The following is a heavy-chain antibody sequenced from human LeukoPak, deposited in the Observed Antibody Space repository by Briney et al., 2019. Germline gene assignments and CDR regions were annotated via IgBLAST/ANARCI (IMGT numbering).Heavy chain of an antibody. CDR3: ARERPRDSPGAFDI. D-gene: IGHD3-10*01. CDR2: INHSGST. CDR1: GYSISSGYY. Sequence: ASETLSLTCTVSGYSISSGYYWGWIRQPPGKGLEWIGEINHSGSTNYNPSLKSRATISVDTSKNQFSLKLSSVTAADTAVYYCARERPRDSPGAFDIWGQGTMVTVSS. V-gene: IGHV4-38-2*02. J-gene: IGHJ3*02.